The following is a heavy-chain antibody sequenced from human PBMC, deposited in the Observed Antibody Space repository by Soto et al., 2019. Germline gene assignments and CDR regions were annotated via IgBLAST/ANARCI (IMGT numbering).Heavy chain of an antibody. D-gene: IGHD3-22*01. CDR2: IIPIFGTA. J-gene: IGHJ6*02. CDR3: ARDHYYDSSGYHDSGV. Sequence: GASVKVSCKASGGTFSSYAISWVRQAPGQGLEWMGGIIPIFGTANYAQKFQGRVTITADESTSTAYMELSSLRSEDTAVYYCARDHYYDSSGYHDSGVWGQGTTVTVSS. CDR1: GGTFSSYA. V-gene: IGHV1-69*13.